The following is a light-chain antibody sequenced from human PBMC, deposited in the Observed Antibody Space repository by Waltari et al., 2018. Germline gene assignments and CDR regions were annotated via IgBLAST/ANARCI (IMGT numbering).Light chain of an antibody. CDR2: EVI. J-gene: IGLJ3*02. CDR3: CSYAGRNIWV. CDR1: SSAVGFYNL. Sequence: QSALTQPASVSGSPGQSITISCTGTSSAVGFYNLVPWYQQHPGKAPELVVYEVISRPSGVSNRFSGSKSGNTASLTISGLQAEDEADYYCCSYAGRNIWVFGGGTKLTVL. V-gene: IGLV2-23*02.